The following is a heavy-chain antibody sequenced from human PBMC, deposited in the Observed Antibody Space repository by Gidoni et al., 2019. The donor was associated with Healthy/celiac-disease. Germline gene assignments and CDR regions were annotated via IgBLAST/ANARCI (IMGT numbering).Heavy chain of an antibody. CDR3: AHRVYYYGSGSYYNVPPFDY. CDR1: GFSLSTSVVG. J-gene: IGHJ4*02. Sequence: QITLKESGPTLVKPTQTLSLTCTFSGFSLSTSVVGVGWIRQPPGKALEWLALIYWNDDKRYSPSLKSRLTITKDTSKNQVVLTMTNMDPVDTATYYCAHRVYYYGSGSYYNVPPFDYWGQGTLVTVSS. D-gene: IGHD3-10*01. CDR2: IYWNDDK. V-gene: IGHV2-5*01.